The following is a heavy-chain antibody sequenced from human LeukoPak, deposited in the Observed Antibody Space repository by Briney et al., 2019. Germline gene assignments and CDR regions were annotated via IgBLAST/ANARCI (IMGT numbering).Heavy chain of an antibody. V-gene: IGHV3-30*04. CDR3: AKEFGRYYYDSSGYYTLDAFDI. D-gene: IGHD3-22*01. J-gene: IGHJ3*02. CDR1: GFTFSSYA. CDR2: ISYDGSNK. Sequence: GGSLRLSCAASGFTFSSYAMHWVRQAPGKGLEWVAVISYDGSNKYYADSVKGRFTISRDNSKNTLYLQMNSLRAEDTAVYYCAKEFGRYYYDSSGYYTLDAFDIWGQGTMVTVSS.